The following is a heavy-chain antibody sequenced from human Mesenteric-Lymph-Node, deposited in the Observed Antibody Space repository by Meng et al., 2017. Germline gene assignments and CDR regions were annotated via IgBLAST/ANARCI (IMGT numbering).Heavy chain of an antibody. CDR1: GDTFINYDI. J-gene: IGHJ4*02. V-gene: IGHV4-4*02. CDR2: IYHSGST. Sequence: QVQLVQSGAEVKKPGSSVKVSCKASGDTFINYDINWVRQPPGKGLEWIGEIYHSGSTNYNPSLKSRVTISVDKSKNQFSLKLSSVTAADTAVYYCARDPGTVTDYWGQGTLVTVSS. CDR3: ARDPGTVTDY. D-gene: IGHD4-17*01.